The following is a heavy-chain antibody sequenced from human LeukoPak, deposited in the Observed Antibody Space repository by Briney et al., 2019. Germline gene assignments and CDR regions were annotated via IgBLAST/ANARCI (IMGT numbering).Heavy chain of an antibody. Sequence: SETLSLTCTVSGGSISSYYWSWIRQPPGRGLEWIGYIYYSGSTYYNPSLKSRVTISVDRSKNQFSLKLSSVTAADTAVYYCARLSGRNWFDPWGQGTLVTVSS. D-gene: IGHD3-10*01. CDR3: ARLSGRNWFDP. CDR2: IYYSGST. CDR1: GGSISSYY. V-gene: IGHV4-59*12. J-gene: IGHJ5*02.